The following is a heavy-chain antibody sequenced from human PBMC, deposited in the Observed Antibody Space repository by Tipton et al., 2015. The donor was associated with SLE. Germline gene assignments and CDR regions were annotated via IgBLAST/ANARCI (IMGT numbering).Heavy chain of an antibody. D-gene: IGHD3-3*01. J-gene: IGHJ4*02. Sequence: SGFTFSGYGMHWVRQAPGKGLEWLTFIQNDGSKKYYADSVKGRFTISRDNSKNTVSLQMNSLRTDDTAVYYCANSRFVPEAYWGQGTLVTVPS. CDR3: ANSRFVPEAY. V-gene: IGHV3-30*02. CDR1: GFTFSGYG. CDR2: IQNDGSKK.